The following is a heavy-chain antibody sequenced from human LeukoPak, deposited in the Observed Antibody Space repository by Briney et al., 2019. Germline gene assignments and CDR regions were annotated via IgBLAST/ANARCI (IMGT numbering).Heavy chain of an antibody. D-gene: IGHD2-15*01. J-gene: IGHJ3*01. CDR1: GCIFSTYA. V-gene: IGHV3-23*01. CDR3: VKSATVSTPRGRFDV. CDR2: IGAEGDT. Sequence: PGGPLTLSCGACGCIFSTYAMRWLRQAREGGVQWVTFIGAEGDTYYAESVKGRFTVSRDNSRNTIYLHLNSLTGDDTATYYCVKSATVSTPRGRFDVWGQGTMVTVSS.